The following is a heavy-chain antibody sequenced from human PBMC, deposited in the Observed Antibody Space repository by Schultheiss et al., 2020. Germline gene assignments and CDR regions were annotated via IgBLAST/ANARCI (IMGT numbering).Heavy chain of an antibody. V-gene: IGHV4-61*02. CDR2: IYISGST. CDR1: GGSISSGSYY. CDR3: ARHDETVITTFYFDY. Sequence: SETLSLTCTVSGGSISSGSYYWSWIRQPAGKGLEWIGRIYISGSTNYNPSLKSRVTISVDTSKNQFSLKLSSVTAADTAVYYCARHDETVITTFYFDYWGQGTLVTVSS. D-gene: IGHD3-22*01. J-gene: IGHJ4*02.